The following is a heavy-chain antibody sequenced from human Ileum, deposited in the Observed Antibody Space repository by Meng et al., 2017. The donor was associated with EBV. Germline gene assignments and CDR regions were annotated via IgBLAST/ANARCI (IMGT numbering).Heavy chain of an antibody. J-gene: IGHJ4*02. V-gene: IGHV4-4*02. CDR1: GDSISSEHW. Sequence: RGGGPGVVGPSGTVSRTCRVSGDSISSEHWWSWVRQSPGKGLEWIGEIHHTRGPNYNPSLKSRVIISVDKSNNHFSLRLSAVTAADTAVYYCASNGAFSLDHWGQGTLVTVSS. D-gene: IGHD2-8*01. CDR2: IHHTRGP. CDR3: ASNGAFSLDH.